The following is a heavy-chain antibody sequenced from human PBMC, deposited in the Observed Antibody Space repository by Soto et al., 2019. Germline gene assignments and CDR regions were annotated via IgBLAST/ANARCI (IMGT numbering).Heavy chain of an antibody. J-gene: IGHJ4*02. CDR1: GGSISSSSYY. D-gene: IGHD2-15*01. CDR3: AREGGGYCSGGSCQVDY. Sequence: QLQLQESGPGLVKPSETLSLTCTVSGGSISSSSYYWCWIRQPPGKGLEWIGRIYYRGNTYYNPSLKCRVTISVDTSKKQFSLKLSSVTAADTAVYYCAREGGGYCSGGSCQVDYWGQGTLVTVSS. V-gene: IGHV4-39*02. CDR2: IYYRGNT.